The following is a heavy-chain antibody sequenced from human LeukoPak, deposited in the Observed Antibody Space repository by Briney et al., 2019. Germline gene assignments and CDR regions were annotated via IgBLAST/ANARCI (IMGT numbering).Heavy chain of an antibody. D-gene: IGHD6-19*01. CDR3: ARGPRSGHHDY. Sequence: SETLSLTCTVSGGSISSGGYYWSWLRQHPGKGLEWNGYIYYSGSTYYNPSLKSRVTISVDTSKNQFSLKLNSVTAADTAVYYCARGPRSGHHDYWGQGGLVTVSS. J-gene: IGHJ4*02. CDR2: IYYSGST. V-gene: IGHV4-31*03. CDR1: GGSISSGGYY.